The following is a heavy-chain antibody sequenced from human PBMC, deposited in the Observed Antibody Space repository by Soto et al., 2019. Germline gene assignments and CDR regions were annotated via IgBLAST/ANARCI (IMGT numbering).Heavy chain of an antibody. D-gene: IGHD3-3*01. J-gene: IGHJ4*02. CDR2: IYWNDDK. CDR3: PARPPPRGPFDY. CDR1: GFSLTTIGVG. Sequence: QITLKESGPSLVKPTQTLTLTCTFSGFSLTTIGVGVGWIRQPPGKAPEWLALIYWNDDKRYSPSLQSRLTTPKHTPKTRVLFTLPITAPGCTPTREWPARPPPRGPFDYWGREPLSP. V-gene: IGHV2-5*01.